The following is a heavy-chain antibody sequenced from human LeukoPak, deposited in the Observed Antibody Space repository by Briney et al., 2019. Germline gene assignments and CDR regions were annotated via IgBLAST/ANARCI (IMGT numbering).Heavy chain of an antibody. V-gene: IGHV3-23*01. D-gene: IGHD3-22*01. J-gene: IGHJ4*02. CDR1: GFTFSSYA. Sequence: GGSLRLSCAASGFTFSSYAMSWVRQAPGKGLEWVSAISGSGGSTYYADSVKGRFTISRDNSKNTLYPQMNSLRAEDTAVYYCAKDDDSSGYYYRTFDYWGQGTLVTVSS. CDR3: AKDDDSSGYYYRTFDY. CDR2: ISGSGGST.